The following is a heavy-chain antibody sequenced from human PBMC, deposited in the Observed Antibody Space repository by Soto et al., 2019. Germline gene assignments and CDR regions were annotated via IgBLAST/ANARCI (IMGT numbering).Heavy chain of an antibody. V-gene: IGHV1-18*01. Sequence: QVQLVQSGAEVKKPGASVKVSCKASGYTFASYGISWVREAPGHGLAWMGWSSAYNANTNYAPKLQGRVTMTTYTSTSTAYMALTSLRSDDTPVYYCARGERNPLAYSGQRTLVTVSS. CDR3: ARGERNPLAY. CDR1: GYTFASYG. J-gene: IGHJ4*02. D-gene: IGHD1-1*01. CDR2: SSAYNANT.